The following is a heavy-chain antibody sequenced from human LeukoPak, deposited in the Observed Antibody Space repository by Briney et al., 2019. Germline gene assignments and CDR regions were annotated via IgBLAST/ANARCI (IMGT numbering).Heavy chain of an antibody. Sequence: GESLKISCKASGYIFTNYWIGWVRQMPGKGLEWMGIIYPRDSDTRYSPSFQGQVTVSANKSISTAYLQWNTLEASDTAMYYCARRQYSGYDFDFWGQGTLVTVSS. CDR1: GYIFTNYW. CDR3: ARRQYSGYDFDF. CDR2: IYPRDSDT. J-gene: IGHJ4*02. D-gene: IGHD5-12*01. V-gene: IGHV5-51*01.